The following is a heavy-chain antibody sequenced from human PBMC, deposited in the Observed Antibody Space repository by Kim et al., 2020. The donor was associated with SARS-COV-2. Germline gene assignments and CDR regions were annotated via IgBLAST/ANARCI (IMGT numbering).Heavy chain of an antibody. V-gene: IGHV3-21*01. CDR3: ARDPPYYYGSGRSARVDY. CDR2: ISSSSSYI. Sequence: GGSLRLSCAASGFTFSSYSMNWVRQAPGKGLEWVSSISSSSSYIYYADSVKGRFTISRDNAKNSLYLQMNSLRAEDTAVYYCARDPPYYYGSGRSARVDYWGQGTLDTVSS. CDR1: GFTFSSYS. D-gene: IGHD3-10*01. J-gene: IGHJ4*02.